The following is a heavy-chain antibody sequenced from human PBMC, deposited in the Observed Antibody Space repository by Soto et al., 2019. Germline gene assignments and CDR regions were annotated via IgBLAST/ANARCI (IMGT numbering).Heavy chain of an antibody. CDR2: IYHSGST. J-gene: IGHJ4*02. CDR3: AKAAAGTANYFDY. V-gene: IGHV4-4*02. D-gene: IGHD6-13*01. CDR1: GGSISSSNW. Sequence: QVQLQESGPGLVKPSGTLSLTCAVSGGSISSSNWWSWVRQPPGKGLEWIGEIYHSGSTNYNPSLKSRITISVYKSKNQFSLKLSSVTAADTAVYYCAKAAAGTANYFDYWGQGTLVTVSS.